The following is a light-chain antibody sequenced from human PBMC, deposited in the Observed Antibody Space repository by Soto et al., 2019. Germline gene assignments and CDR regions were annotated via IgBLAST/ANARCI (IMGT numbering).Light chain of an antibody. CDR3: AAWDDSLTGYYV. CDR2: SNN. Sequence: SVLTQPPSASGTPGQRVTISCSGSSSNIGSNYVYWYQHLPGTAPKLLIYSNNQRPSGVPDRFSGSKSGTSASLAISGLRSEDEADYYCAAWDDSLTGYYVFGTGTKVTVL. V-gene: IGLV1-47*02. CDR1: SSNIGSNY. J-gene: IGLJ1*01.